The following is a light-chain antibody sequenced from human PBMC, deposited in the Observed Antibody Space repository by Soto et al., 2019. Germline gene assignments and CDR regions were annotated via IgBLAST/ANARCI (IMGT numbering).Light chain of an antibody. CDR2: NYV. Sequence: QSVLTQPPSVSGAPGQRVTISCAGTSSNIGAGYGVHWYQQLPGRAPKLLIHNYVNRPSGVPDRFSGSKSGTSASLAITGLQAEDEADYYCQSFDNLLSGRVFGGGTKLTVL. V-gene: IGLV1-40*01. CDR3: QSFDNLLSGRV. J-gene: IGLJ3*02. CDR1: SSNIGAGYG.